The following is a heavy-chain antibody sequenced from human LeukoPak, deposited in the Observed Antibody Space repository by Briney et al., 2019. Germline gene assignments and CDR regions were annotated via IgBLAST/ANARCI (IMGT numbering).Heavy chain of an antibody. CDR3: ARGDFWSGYSLY. CDR2: IYSAGST. Sequence: GGSLRLFCAASGFTVSSNYISWVRQAPGKGLEWVSVIYSAGSTYYADSVKGRFIISRDNSKNTLYLHINIMRAEDTAVYYCARGDFWSGYSLYWGQGTLVAGSS. D-gene: IGHD3-3*01. J-gene: IGHJ4*02. V-gene: IGHV3-53*01. CDR1: GFTVSSNY.